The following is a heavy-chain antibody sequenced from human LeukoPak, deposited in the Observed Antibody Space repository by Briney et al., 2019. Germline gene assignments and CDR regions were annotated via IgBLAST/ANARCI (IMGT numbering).Heavy chain of an antibody. D-gene: IGHD6-19*01. CDR3: ASRRKIPRIAVARKGPFDY. J-gene: IGHJ4*02. Sequence: PSETLSLTCAVYGGSFSGYYWSWIRQPPGKWLEWIWEINHSGSTNYHPSLKSRVTISVDTSKSQFPVKLRSVPAADTAVYYWASRRKIPRIAVARKGPFDYWGQGTLVTVSS. V-gene: IGHV4-34*01. CDR2: INHSGST. CDR1: GGSFSGYY.